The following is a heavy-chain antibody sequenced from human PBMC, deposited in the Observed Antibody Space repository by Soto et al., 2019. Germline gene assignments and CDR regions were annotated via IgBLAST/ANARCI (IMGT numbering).Heavy chain of an antibody. Sequence: PGGSLRLSCAASAFTFSNYWMHWVRQAPGKGLVWVSRINGDGSSTIYAGSVRGRFTISRDNAKNTLYLHMNSLRAEDTAVYYCVRDMQLWRLDSWGKGTLVTVPQ. CDR3: VRDMQLWRLDS. CDR1: AFTFSNYW. D-gene: IGHD2-21*01. V-gene: IGHV3-74*01. J-gene: IGHJ4*02. CDR2: INGDGSST.